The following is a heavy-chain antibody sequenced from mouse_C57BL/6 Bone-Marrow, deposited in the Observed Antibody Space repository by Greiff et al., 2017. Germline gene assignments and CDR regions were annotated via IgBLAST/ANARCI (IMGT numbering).Heavy chain of an antibody. V-gene: IGHV1-59*01. CDR3: AKAGNYFDY. D-gene: IGHD4-1*01. CDR1: GYTFTSYW. J-gene: IGHJ2*01. CDR2: IDPSDSYT. Sequence: VKLQQPGAELVRPETSVKLSCKASGYTFTSYWMHWVKQRPGQGLEWIGVIDPSDSYTNYNQKFKGKATLTVDTSSSTAYMQLSSLTSEDSAVYYCAKAGNYFDYWGQGTTLTVAS.